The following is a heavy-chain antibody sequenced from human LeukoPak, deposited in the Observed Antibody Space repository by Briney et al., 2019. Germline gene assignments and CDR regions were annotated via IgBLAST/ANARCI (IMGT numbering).Heavy chain of an antibody. V-gene: IGHV4-59*01. CDR3: ARDGGYSYGNYYYYGMDV. D-gene: IGHD5-18*01. Sequence: PSETLSLTCTVSGGSISGYYWSWIRQPPGKGLEWIGYIYYSGSTNYNPSLKSRVTISVDTSKNQFSLKLSSVTAADTAVYYCARDGGYSYGNYYYYGMDVWGQGTTVTVSS. J-gene: IGHJ6*02. CDR2: IYYSGST. CDR1: GGSISGYY.